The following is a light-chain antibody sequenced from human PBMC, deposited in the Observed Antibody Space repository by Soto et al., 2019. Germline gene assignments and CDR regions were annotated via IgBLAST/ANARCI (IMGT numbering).Light chain of an antibody. CDR2: DVS. J-gene: IGLJ3*02. CDR1: SIDVDDYNY. V-gene: IGLV2-14*03. CDR3: NSYTKNKTQM. Sequence: QSVLTQHASVSGSPGQSRTISCSGTSIDVDDYNYLYWYQQHPCNAPKLLIFDVSHRPSEVSHGFSGSKSGNSASLTISGLKAEDEDDYYCNSYTKNKTQMFGGGTKLTVL.